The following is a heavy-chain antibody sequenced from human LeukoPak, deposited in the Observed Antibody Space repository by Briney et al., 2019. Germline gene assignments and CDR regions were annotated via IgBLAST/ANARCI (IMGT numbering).Heavy chain of an antibody. V-gene: IGHV1-2*02. Sequence: ASVKVSCKASGYTFTGFHMHWVRQAPGQGLEWMGWINPNSGGTNYAQKFQGRVTMTRDTSISTVYMELSRLRSDDTAVYYCARWRDSIVGAISEMDVWGKGTTVTISS. CDR2: INPNSGGT. J-gene: IGHJ6*04. CDR1: GYTFTGFH. CDR3: ARWRDSIVGAISEMDV. D-gene: IGHD1-26*01.